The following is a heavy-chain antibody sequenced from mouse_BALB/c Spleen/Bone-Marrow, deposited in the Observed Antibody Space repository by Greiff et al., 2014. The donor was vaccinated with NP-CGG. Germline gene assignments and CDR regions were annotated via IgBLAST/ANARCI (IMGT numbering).Heavy chain of an antibody. V-gene: IGHV1-4*01. Sequence: LEESEAELARPGASVKMSCKASAYTFTDYTVHWVKQRPGQGLEWIGYINPSSGYTNYNQIFKDKATLTADKSSSTAYMQLSSLTSKDSAVYYCARRGTFRATSYAMDYWGQGNSVTVSS. CDR1: AYTFTDYT. CDR2: INPSSGYT. D-gene: IGHD3-1*01. J-gene: IGHJ4*01. CDR3: ARRGTFRATSYAMDY.